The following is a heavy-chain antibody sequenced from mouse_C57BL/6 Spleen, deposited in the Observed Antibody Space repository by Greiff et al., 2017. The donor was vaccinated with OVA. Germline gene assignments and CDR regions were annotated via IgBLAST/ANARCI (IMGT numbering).Heavy chain of an antibody. CDR1: GFTFSSYA. CDR2: ISDGGSYT. D-gene: IGHD1-1*01. CDR3: AREGIYYGSSSYFDV. Sequence: EVKVEESGGGLVKPGGSLKLSCAASGFTFSSYAMSWVRQTPEKRLEWVATISDGGSYTYYPDNVKGRFTISRDNAKNNLYLQMSHLKSEDTAMYYCAREGIYYGSSSYFDVWGTGTTVTVSS. J-gene: IGHJ1*03. V-gene: IGHV5-4*01.